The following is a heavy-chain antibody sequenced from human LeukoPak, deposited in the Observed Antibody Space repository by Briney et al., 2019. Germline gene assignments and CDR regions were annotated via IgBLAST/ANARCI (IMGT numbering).Heavy chain of an antibody. J-gene: IGHJ6*02. CDR3: ARVAGSGWWTGYYYYYGMDV. CDR2: ISSSSSTI. Sequence: GGSLRLSCAASGFTFSSYSMNWVRQAPGKGLEWVSYISSSSSTIYYADSVKGRFTISRDNAKNSLYLQMNSLRAEDTAVYYCARVAGSGWWTGYYYYYGMDVWGQGTTVTVSS. D-gene: IGHD6-19*01. CDR1: GFTFSSYS. V-gene: IGHV3-48*01.